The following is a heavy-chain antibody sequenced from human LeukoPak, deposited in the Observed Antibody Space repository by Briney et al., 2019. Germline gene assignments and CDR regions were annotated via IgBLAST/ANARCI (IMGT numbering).Heavy chain of an antibody. CDR1: GGSISSSSYY. CDR2: IYYSGST. D-gene: IGHD3-3*01. V-gene: IGHV4-39*01. J-gene: IGHJ4*02. CDR3: AALRSGTIFGVVIIPYFDY. Sequence: SETLSLTCTVSGGSISSSSYYWGWIRQPPGKGLEWIVSIYYSGSTYYNPSLKSRVTISVDTSKNQFSLKLSSVTAADTAVYYCAALRSGTIFGVVIIPYFDYWGQGTLVTVSS.